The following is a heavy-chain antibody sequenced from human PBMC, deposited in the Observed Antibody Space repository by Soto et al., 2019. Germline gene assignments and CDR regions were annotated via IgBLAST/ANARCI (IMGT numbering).Heavy chain of an antibody. CDR3: ARGITYYGILTGYDS. J-gene: IGHJ4*02. V-gene: IGHV3-48*01. CDR1: GFTFSSYS. D-gene: IGHD3-9*01. Sequence: VQLVASGGGLVQPGGSLRLSCAASGFTFSSYSMNWVRQAPGNGLEWVSYISSSDTTIYYADSVKGRFTISRDNAKSSLYLQMNSMRAEDTALYYCARGITYYGILTGYDSWGQGTLVTVSS. CDR2: ISSSDTTI.